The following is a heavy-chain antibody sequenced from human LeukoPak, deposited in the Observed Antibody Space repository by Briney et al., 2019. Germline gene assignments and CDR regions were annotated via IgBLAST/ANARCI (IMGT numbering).Heavy chain of an antibody. J-gene: IGHJ4*02. CDR3: ARAEDIVATIFDY. CDR1: GGSISSYY. Sequence: PSETLSLTCTVSGGSISSYYWSWIRQPPGKGLEWIGYIYYSGSTNYNPSLKGRVTISVDTSKNQSSLKLSSVTAADTAVYYCARAEDIVATIFDYWGQGTLVTVSS. V-gene: IGHV4-59*01. D-gene: IGHD5-12*01. CDR2: IYYSGST.